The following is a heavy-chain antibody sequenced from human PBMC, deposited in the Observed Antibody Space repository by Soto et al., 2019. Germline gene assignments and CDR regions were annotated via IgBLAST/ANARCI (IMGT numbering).Heavy chain of an antibody. CDR3: ARVFVDIAMVKMINWFDP. J-gene: IGHJ5*02. D-gene: IGHD5-18*01. CDR2: IYHSGST. V-gene: IGHV4-4*02. CDR1: GGSISSSNW. Sequence: SETLALTCAVSGGSISSSNWWSWVRQPPGKGLEWIGEIYHSGSTNYNPSLKSRVTISVDKSKNQFSLKLSSVTAADTAVYYCARVFVDIAMVKMINWFDPWGQGTLVTVSS.